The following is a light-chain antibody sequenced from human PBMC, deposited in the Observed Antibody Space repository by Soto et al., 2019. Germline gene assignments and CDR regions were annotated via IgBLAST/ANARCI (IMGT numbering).Light chain of an antibody. Sequence: DIQMTQSPSSLSASVGDRVTITCRASQGIDLYLNWYQQKPGKAPKLLIYATSSLQSGVPSRVSGSGSGTDFSLTISSLQPEDVATYYCQERYTFGQGTKLEIK. CDR2: ATS. V-gene: IGKV1-39*01. CDR3: QERYT. J-gene: IGKJ2*01. CDR1: QGIDLY.